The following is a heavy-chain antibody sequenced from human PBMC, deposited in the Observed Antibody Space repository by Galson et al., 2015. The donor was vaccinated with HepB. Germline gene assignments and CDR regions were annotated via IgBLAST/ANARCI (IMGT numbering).Heavy chain of an antibody. CDR1: GFTFNTYA. CDR2: ISGSDGSI. V-gene: IGHV3-23*01. D-gene: IGHD2-8*01. J-gene: IGHJ6*03. CDR3: ARGGEWYCSNGVCYTGSYYYYYMDV. Sequence: SLRLSCAASGFTFNTYAMSWVRQAPGKGLEWVSGISGSDGSINYEDSVKGRFTISRDNSKNTLYLRMNSLRAEDTAIYYCARGGEWYCSNGVCYTGSYYYYYMDVWGKGTTVTVSS.